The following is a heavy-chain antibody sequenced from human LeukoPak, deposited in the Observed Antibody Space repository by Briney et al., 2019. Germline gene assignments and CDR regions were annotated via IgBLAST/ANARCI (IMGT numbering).Heavy chain of an antibody. V-gene: IGHV3-74*01. CDR3: ARGDIVVVPAAIVDY. D-gene: IGHD2-2*02. Sequence: GGSLRLSCAASGFTFSSYWMHWARQAPGKGLVWVSRINSDGSSTSYADSVKGRFTISRDNAKNTLYLQMNSLRAEDTAVYYCARGDIVVVPAAIVDYWGQGTLVTVSS. CDR1: GFTFSSYW. J-gene: IGHJ4*02. CDR2: INSDGSST.